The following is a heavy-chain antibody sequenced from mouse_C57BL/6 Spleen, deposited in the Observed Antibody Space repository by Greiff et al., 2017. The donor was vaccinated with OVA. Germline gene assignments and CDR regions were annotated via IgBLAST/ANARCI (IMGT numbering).Heavy chain of an antibody. CDR1: GYSITSGYY. Sequence: EVQLQESGPGLVKPSQSLSLTCSVTGYSITSGYYWNWIRQFPGNKLEWMGYISYDGSNNYNPSLKNRISITRDTSKIQFFLKLNSVTTEDTATYYCAREDGYDEYFDVWGTGTTVTVSS. V-gene: IGHV3-6*01. CDR3: AREDGYDEYFDV. D-gene: IGHD2-2*01. CDR2: ISYDGSN. J-gene: IGHJ1*03.